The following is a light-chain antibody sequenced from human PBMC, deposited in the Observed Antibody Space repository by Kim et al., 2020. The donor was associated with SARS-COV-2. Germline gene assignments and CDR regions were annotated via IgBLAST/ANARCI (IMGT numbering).Light chain of an antibody. CDR2: GAS. Sequence: VSPGERDTLTYRASQSVSSNVAWYKQKPVKAPRHLIYGASTRATGIPARFSGSGSGKDFTHTISSLQSKDFAVYYCQQYKNGPVTFGQGTKVEIK. J-gene: IGKJ1*01. V-gene: IGKV3-15*01. CDR1: QSVSSN. CDR3: QQYKNGPVT.